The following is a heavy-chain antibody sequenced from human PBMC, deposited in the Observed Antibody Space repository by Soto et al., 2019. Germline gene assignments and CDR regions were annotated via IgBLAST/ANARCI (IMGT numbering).Heavy chain of an antibody. J-gene: IGHJ4*02. D-gene: IGHD3-16*01. CDR2: IYWDDAK. CDR3: AHKGGGDRILDY. V-gene: IGHV2-5*02. Sequence: QITLKESGPTLVKPTQTLTLTCNFSGFSLSTRGVGVGWIRQPPGKALEWLTLIYWDDAKEYSPSLRSRITITEDTSKNPVGLTMGEMAPVDTATYCCAHKGGGDRILDYWGQGTLVTVSS. CDR1: GFSLSTRGVG.